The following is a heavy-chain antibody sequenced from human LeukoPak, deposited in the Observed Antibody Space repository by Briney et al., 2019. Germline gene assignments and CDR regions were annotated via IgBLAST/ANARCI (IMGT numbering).Heavy chain of an antibody. CDR3: ARSELDCSSTSCYICSYDY. J-gene: IGHJ4*02. CDR1: GYTFTCYY. CDR2: INPNSGGT. D-gene: IGHD2-2*02. V-gene: IGHV1-2*02. Sequence: ASVKVSCKASGYTFTCYYMHWVRQAPGQGLEWMGWINPNSGGTNYEQKFQGRGTMTRDTSITTAYMELSRLRSDDTAVYYCARSELDCSSTSCYICSYDYWGQGTLVTVSS.